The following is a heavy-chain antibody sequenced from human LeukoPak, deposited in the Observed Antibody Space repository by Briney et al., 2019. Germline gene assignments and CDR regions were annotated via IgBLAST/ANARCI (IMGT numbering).Heavy chain of an antibody. J-gene: IGHJ6*03. V-gene: IGHV4-39*01. D-gene: IGHD4/OR15-4a*01. CDR1: GGSISSYY. Sequence: SETLSLTCTVSGGSISSYYWGWIRQPPGKGLEWIGSIYYSGSTYYNPSLKSRVTISVDTSKNQFSLKLSSVTAADTAVYYCARRGGAYYYYMDVWGKGTTVTVSS. CDR3: ARRGGAYYYYMDV. CDR2: IYYSGST.